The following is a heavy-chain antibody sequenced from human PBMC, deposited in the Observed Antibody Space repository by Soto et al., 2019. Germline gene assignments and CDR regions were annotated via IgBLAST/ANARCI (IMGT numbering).Heavy chain of an antibody. CDR3: ARDYTIFGVVITSLGSYFDY. CDR1: GFTFSSYA. J-gene: IGHJ4*02. D-gene: IGHD3-3*01. Sequence: GGSLRLSCAASGFTFSSYAMHWVRQAPGKGLEWVAVISYDGSNKYYADSVKGRFTISRDNSKNTLYLQMNSLRAGDTAVYYCARDYTIFGVVITSLGSYFDYWGQGTLVTVSS. CDR2: ISYDGSNK. V-gene: IGHV3-30-3*01.